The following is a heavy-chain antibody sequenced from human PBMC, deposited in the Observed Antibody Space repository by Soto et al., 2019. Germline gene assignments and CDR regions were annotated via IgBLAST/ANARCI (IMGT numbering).Heavy chain of an antibody. CDR2: IYYSGST. D-gene: IGHD3-3*01. CDR3: ASPGDFWSGYYQRVYYYMDV. V-gene: IGHV4-39*01. Sequence: QLQLQESGPGLVKPSETLSLTCTVSGGSISSSSYYWGWIRQPPGKGLEWIGSIYYSGSTYYNPSLKSRVTISVDTSKNQFSLKLSSVTAADTAVYYCASPGDFWSGYYQRVYYYMDVWGKGTTVTVSS. CDR1: GGSISSSSYY. J-gene: IGHJ6*03.